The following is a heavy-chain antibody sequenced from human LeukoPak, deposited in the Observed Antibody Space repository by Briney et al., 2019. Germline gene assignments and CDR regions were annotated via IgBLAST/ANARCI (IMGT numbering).Heavy chain of an antibody. V-gene: IGHV4-59*01. CDR1: GGSISSYY. CDR3: ARARIAARSFDY. J-gene: IGHJ4*02. Sequence: SETLSLTCTVSGGSISSYYRSWIRQPPGKGLEWIGYIYYSGSTSYNPSLKSRVTISVDTSKNQFSLKLSSVTAADTAVYYCARARIAARSFDYWGQGTLVTVSS. CDR2: IYYSGST. D-gene: IGHD6-6*01.